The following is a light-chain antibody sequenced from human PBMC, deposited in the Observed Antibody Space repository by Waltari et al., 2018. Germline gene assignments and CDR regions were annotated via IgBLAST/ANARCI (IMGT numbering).Light chain of an antibody. CDR1: QSVSRS. J-gene: IGKJ1*01. V-gene: IGKV3-20*01. CDR2: DAS. CDR3: QMYVRLPAT. Sequence: EIVLTQSPGTLSLSPGARATLPCRASQSVSRSLAWYQQKPGQAPRLLIYDASSRATGIPDRFSGSGSGTDFSLTISRVEPEDFAVYYCQMYVRLPATFGQGTKVEVK.